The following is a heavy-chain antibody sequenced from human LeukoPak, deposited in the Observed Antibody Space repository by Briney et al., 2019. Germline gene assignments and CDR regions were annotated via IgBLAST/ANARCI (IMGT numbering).Heavy chain of an antibody. V-gene: IGHV1-46*01. J-gene: IGHJ6*02. CDR1: GYTFTSYY. CDR3: ARDPYSKPPGAYYYYYGMDV. CDR2: INPSGGST. Sequence: ASVKVSCKASGYTFTSYYMHWVRQAPGQGLEWMGIINPSGGSTSYAQKFQGRVTMTRDTSTSTVYMELSSLRSEDTAVYYRARDPYSKPPGAYYYYYGMDVWGQGTTVTVSS. D-gene: IGHD4-11*01.